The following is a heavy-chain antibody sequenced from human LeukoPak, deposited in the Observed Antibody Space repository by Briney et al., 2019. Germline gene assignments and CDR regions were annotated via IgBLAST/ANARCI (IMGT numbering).Heavy chain of an antibody. J-gene: IGHJ4*02. D-gene: IGHD2/OR15-2a*01. CDR2: INSDVSWT. V-gene: IGHV3-74*01. CDR1: GNYW. CDR3: VSFYETY. Sequence: GGSLRLSCAASGNYWMHWVRQAPGKGLVWVSHINSDVSWTSYADSVKGRFTISKDNAKNTVYLQMNSLRAEDTAVYYCVSFYETYWGRGTLVTVSS.